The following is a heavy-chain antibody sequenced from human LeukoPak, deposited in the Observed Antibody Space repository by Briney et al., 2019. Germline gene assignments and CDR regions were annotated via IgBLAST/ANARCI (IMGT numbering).Heavy chain of an antibody. V-gene: IGHV4-30-4*01. Sequence: SETLSLTCSVSGGSISSGDYYWSWIRQPPGKGLEWIGYIYYSGSTYYNPSLKSRVTISEDTSKNQFSLKLSSVTAADTAVYYCARDLSDYYGSGSYRPIDAFDIWGQGTMVTVSS. D-gene: IGHD3-10*01. CDR1: GGSISSGDYY. CDR3: ARDLSDYYGSGSYRPIDAFDI. CDR2: IYYSGST. J-gene: IGHJ3*02.